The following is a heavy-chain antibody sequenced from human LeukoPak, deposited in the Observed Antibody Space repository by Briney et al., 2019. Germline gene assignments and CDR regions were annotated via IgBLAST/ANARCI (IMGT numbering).Heavy chain of an antibody. CDR2: ISYDGSNK. CDR1: GFTFSSYS. V-gene: IGHV3-30*18. J-gene: IGHJ4*02. D-gene: IGHD1-26*01. Sequence: PGGSLRLSCAASGFTFSSYSMNWVRQAPGKGLEWVAVISYDGSNKYYADSVKGRFTISRDNSKNTLYLQMNSLRAEDTAVYYCAKDRSGSYLINEFDYWGQGTLVTVSS. CDR3: AKDRSGSYLINEFDY.